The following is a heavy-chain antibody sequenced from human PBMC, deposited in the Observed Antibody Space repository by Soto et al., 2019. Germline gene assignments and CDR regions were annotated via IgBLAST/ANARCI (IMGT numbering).Heavy chain of an antibody. V-gene: IGHV4-59*01. CDR2: IFYSGTA. J-gene: IGHJ4*02. Sequence: PSQTLSLTCTVSGGYISPYYWSWIRQPPGKGLEWIGYIFYSGTATYNPSLRSRVTMSVDTSKNQFSLRLSSVTAADTAVYYCARDSGYGDPFDYWGQGTLVTVSS. CDR1: GGYISPYY. D-gene: IGHD4-17*01. CDR3: ARDSGYGDPFDY.